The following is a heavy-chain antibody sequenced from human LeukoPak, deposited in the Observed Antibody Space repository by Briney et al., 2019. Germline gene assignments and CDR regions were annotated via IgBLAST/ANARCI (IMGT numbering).Heavy chain of an antibody. CDR1: GFTFSSYG. Sequence: PGGSLRLSCAASGFTFSSYGMHWVRQAPGTGLEWVAVISYDGNNKYFADSVKGRFTISRDNSKNTLYLQMNSLRAEDTAVYYCARGYYDILTGFFPIGWFDPWGQGTLVTVSS. CDR2: ISYDGNNK. D-gene: IGHD3-9*01. CDR3: ARGYYDILTGFFPIGWFDP. J-gene: IGHJ5*02. V-gene: IGHV3-30*03.